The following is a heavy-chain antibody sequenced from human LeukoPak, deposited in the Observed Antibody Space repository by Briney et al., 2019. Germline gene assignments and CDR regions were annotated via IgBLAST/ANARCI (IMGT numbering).Heavy chain of an antibody. V-gene: IGHV4-38-2*02. J-gene: IGHJ5*02. D-gene: IGHD3-10*01. CDR3: ARGSRYGSGPGWFDP. CDR2: IYHSGST. Sequence: SETLSLTCTVSGYSISSGYYWGWIRQPPGKGLEWIGSIYHSGSTYYNPSLKSRVTISGDTSKNQFSLKLSSVTAADTAVYYCARGSRYGSGPGWFDPWGQGTLVTVSS. CDR1: GYSISSGYY.